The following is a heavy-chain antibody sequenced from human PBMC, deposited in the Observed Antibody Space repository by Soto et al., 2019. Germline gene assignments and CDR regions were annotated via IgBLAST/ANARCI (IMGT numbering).Heavy chain of an antibody. CDR1: GGSISSYY. J-gene: IGHJ5*01. D-gene: IGHD6-13*01. Sequence: PSETLSLTCSVSGGSISSYYWSWIRQPPGKGLEWIAYIYYSVTSYNPSLKSRVSISLDTSKNQFSLKLSSVTAADTAVYYCARERPDGSRIDSWGQGTLVTVSS. V-gene: IGHV4-59*12. CDR2: IYYSVT. CDR3: ARERPDGSRIDS.